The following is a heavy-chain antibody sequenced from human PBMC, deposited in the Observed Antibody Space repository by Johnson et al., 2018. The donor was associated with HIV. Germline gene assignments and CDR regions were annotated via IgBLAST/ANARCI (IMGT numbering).Heavy chain of an antibody. J-gene: IGHJ3*02. D-gene: IGHD4-17*01. Sequence: VQLVESGGGVVRPGGSLRLSCAASGFTFDDYGMSWVRQAPGKGLEWVSGINWNGGSTGYADSVKGRFTISRDNAKNSRYLQMNSLRVEDTAVYYCAKEGSRGTVTQAPDAFDIWGQGTVVTVSS. V-gene: IGHV3-20*04. CDR1: GFTFDDYG. CDR2: INWNGGST. CDR3: AKEGSRGTVTQAPDAFDI.